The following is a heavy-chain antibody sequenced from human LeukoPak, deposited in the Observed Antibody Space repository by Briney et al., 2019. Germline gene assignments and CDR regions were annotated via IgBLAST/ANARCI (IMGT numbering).Heavy chain of an antibody. CDR2: IYHSGST. J-gene: IGHJ3*02. V-gene: IGHV4-38-2*01. CDR1: GYSTSSGYY. Sequence: ASETLSLTCAVSGYSTSSGYYWGWIRQPPGKGLEWIGSIYHSGSTYYNPSLKSRVTISVDTSKNQFSLKLSSVTAADTAVYYCARLTGDGYSPQDSFDIWGQGTLVTVSS. CDR3: ARLTGDGYSPQDSFDI. D-gene: IGHD5-24*01.